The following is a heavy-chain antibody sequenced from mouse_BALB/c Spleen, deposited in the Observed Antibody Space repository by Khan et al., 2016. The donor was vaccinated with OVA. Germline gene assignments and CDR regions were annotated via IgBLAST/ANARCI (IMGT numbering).Heavy chain of an antibody. CDR1: GYSITSDYA. V-gene: IGHV3-2*02. Sequence: VQLKESGPGLVKPSQSLSLTCTVTGYSITSDYAWNWIRQFPGNKLEWMGYISSTGSTSYNPSLKSRISITRDTSKNQFFLQLKSVTTEDTATYYCARSLYYSYGYALDCWGRGTSDTVSS. J-gene: IGHJ4*01. D-gene: IGHD2-12*01. CDR2: ISSTGST. CDR3: ARSLYYSYGYALDC.